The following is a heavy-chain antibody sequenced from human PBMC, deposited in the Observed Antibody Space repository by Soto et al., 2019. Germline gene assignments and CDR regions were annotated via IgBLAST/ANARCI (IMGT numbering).Heavy chain of an antibody. Sequence: GESLKISCKGSGYSFTSQWISWVRQMPGKGLEWMGGIDPRDSYINYSPSFQGRITISADKSISAAYLQWSSLKASDTAMYYCARTSVSGGLWFDPWGQGTLVTVS. J-gene: IGHJ5*02. CDR1: GYSFTSQW. CDR2: IDPRDSYI. CDR3: ARTSVSGGLWFDP. V-gene: IGHV5-10-1*01.